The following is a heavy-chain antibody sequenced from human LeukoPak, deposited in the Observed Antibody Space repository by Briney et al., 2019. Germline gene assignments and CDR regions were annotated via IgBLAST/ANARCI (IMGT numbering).Heavy chain of an antibody. J-gene: IGHJ4*02. D-gene: IGHD3-22*01. CDR2: ISVGSNYI. CDR1: GYTFSSYS. Sequence: KPGGSLRLSCAASGYTFSSYSINWVRQAPGKGLEWVSSISVGSNYIYYAGSVRGRFSISRDDARNSLYLQMDSLRGDDTAVYYCARLRRNSDRSGYYYYYDYWGQGTLVTVSS. CDR3: ARLRRNSDRSGYYYYYDY. V-gene: IGHV3-21*01.